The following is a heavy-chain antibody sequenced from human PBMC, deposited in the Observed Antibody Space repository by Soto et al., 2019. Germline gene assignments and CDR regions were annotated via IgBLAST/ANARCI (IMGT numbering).Heavy chain of an antibody. Sequence: PSETLSLTCTVSGYSINSDEYLRWIRQPPGKGLERIASIYHSVSTFYNPSLRSRVTISIDTSKNQFSLRLTAVTAADTAMYCCARKAYYASRSRKLCDCWRQGLLVTVCS. J-gene: IGHJ4*02. CDR2: IYHSVST. CDR1: GYSINSDEY. D-gene: IGHD3-10*01. V-gene: IGHV4-38-2*02. CDR3: ARKAYYASRSRKLCDC.